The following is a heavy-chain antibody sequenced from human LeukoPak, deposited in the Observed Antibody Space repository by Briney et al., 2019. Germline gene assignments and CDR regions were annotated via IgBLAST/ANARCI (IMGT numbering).Heavy chain of an antibody. D-gene: IGHD2-8*01. J-gene: IGHJ5*02. CDR2: IYTSGST. V-gene: IGHV4-61*02. CDR1: GGSISSNSYY. CDR3: ARSRFGVYFDP. Sequence: PSETLSLTCTVSGGSISSNSYYWNWIRQPAGKGLEWIGRIYTSGSTNYNPSLKSRVTISVDTSKNQFSLKLSSVTAADTAVYYCARSRFGVYFDPWGQGTLVTVSS.